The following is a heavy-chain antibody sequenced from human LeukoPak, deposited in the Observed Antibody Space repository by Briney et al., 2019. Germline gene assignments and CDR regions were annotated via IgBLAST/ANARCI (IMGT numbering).Heavy chain of an antibody. Sequence: GGSLRLSCAASGFTFSSFWMSWFRQAPGKGLEWVAHIKYDASAQHYVDSARGRFIISRDNARNSAFLQMNSLTADDTAVYYCATGVATINDHWGRGTLVTVSS. V-gene: IGHV3-7*01. J-gene: IGHJ5*02. CDR2: IKYDASAQ. D-gene: IGHD5-12*01. CDR1: GFTFSSFW. CDR3: ATGVATINDH.